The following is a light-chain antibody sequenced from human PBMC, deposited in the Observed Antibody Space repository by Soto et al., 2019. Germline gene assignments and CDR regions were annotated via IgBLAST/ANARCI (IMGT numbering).Light chain of an antibody. CDR3: QQYKDWPPVT. CDR2: GAS. J-gene: IGKJ5*01. V-gene: IGKV3-15*01. CDR1: QSVSNY. Sequence: EIVMTQCPATLSVSPGERATLSCRASQSVSNYLAWYQQKPGQAPRLLIYGASTRATGIPARFSGSGSGTEFTLTISSLQSEDFAVYYCQQYKDWPPVTFGQGTRLEIK.